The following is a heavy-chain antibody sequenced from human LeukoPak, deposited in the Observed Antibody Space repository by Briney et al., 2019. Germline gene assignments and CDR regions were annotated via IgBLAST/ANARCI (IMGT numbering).Heavy chain of an antibody. Sequence: ASVKVSCKASGYTFTGYYMHWVRQAPGQGLEWMGWINPNSGGTNYAQKFQGRVTMTRDTSISTAYMELSRLRSDDTAVYYCARALLYDSSGYRTRGGYYFDYWGQGTLVTVSS. V-gene: IGHV1-2*02. D-gene: IGHD3-22*01. CDR3: ARALLYDSSGYRTRGGYYFDY. CDR1: GYTFTGYY. J-gene: IGHJ4*02. CDR2: INPNSGGT.